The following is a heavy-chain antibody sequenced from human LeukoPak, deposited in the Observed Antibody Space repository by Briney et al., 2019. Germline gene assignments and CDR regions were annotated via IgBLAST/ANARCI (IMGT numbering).Heavy chain of an antibody. Sequence: QTGGCLRLSCAASGFTFSSYGMRCVRQAPGKGLEWVAAIWYDGSNKYYADSVKGRFTISRDNSKNTLYMQMNSMRAEDQAVYYCARAGPRCELRFLEWFSYYYYGIDVWGQGTTVTVSS. J-gene: IGHJ6*02. V-gene: IGHV3-33*01. CDR3: ARAGPRCELRFLEWFSYYYYGIDV. D-gene: IGHD3-3*01. CDR1: GFTFSSYG. CDR2: IWYDGSNK.